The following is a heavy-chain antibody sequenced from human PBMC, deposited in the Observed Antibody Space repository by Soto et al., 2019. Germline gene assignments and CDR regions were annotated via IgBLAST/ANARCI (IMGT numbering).Heavy chain of an antibody. CDR1: GFTVSSNY. CDR3: ARWIFYYYGMDV. J-gene: IGHJ6*02. V-gene: IGHV3-53*01. D-gene: IGHD2-2*03. Sequence: GGSLRLSCAASGFTVSSNYMSWVRQAPGKGLEWVSVIYSGGSTYYADSVKGRFTISRDNSKNTLYLQMNSLRAEDTAVYYCARWIFYYYGMDVWGQGTTVTVSS. CDR2: IYSGGST.